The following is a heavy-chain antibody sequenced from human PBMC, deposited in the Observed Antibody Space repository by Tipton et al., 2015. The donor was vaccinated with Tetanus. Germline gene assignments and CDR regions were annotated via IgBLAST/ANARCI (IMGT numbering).Heavy chain of an antibody. CDR3: ARLGYDILTGYHYDS. CDR1: GGSISSYY. CDR2: IYTSGST. D-gene: IGHD3-9*01. J-gene: IGHJ4*02. V-gene: IGHV4-4*07. Sequence: TLSLTCTVSGGSISSYYWSWIRQPAGKGLEWIGRIYTSGSTNYNPSLKSRVTISVDTSKNQFSLNLSSVTAADTAVYYCARLGYDILTGYHYDSWGQGTLVTVSS.